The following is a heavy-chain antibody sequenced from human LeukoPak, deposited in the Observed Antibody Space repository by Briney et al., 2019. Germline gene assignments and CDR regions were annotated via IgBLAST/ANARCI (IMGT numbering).Heavy chain of an antibody. CDR2: ISGYNGNT. D-gene: IGHD5-12*01. V-gene: IGHV1-18*04. J-gene: IGHJ2*01. Sequence: GASVKLPCKASGYTFINYGFTWARHAPGQGLEWMGWISGYNGNTNYLQKFQGRVTMTTDTPTNTVYMELRSISSDDAAVYYWARVSTSSRVGGYDPQWYFDLWGRGTLVTVSS. CDR1: GYTFINYG. CDR3: ARVSTSSRVGGYDPQWYFDL.